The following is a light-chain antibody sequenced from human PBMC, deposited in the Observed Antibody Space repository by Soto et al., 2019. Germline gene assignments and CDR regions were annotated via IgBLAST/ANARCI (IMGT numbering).Light chain of an antibody. CDR3: SSYTSSSTVV. J-gene: IGLJ2*01. CDR2: EVS. Sequence: HSALTXPASVSGSPGQSITISCTGTSSYVGGYNYVSWYQQHPGKAPKLMIYEVSNRPSGVSNRFSGSKPGNTASLTISGLQAEDEADYYCSSYTSSSTVVFGGGTKVTVL. V-gene: IGLV2-14*01. CDR1: SSYVGGYNY.